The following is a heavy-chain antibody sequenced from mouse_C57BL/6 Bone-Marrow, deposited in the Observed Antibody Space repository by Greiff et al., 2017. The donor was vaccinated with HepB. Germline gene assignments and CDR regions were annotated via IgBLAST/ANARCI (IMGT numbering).Heavy chain of an antibody. J-gene: IGHJ2*01. CDR1: GYTFTSYW. CDR2: IHPNSGST. Sequence: QVQLQQPGAELVKPGASVKLSCKASGYTFTSYWMHWVKQRPGQGLEWIGMIHPNSGSTNYNEKFKSKATLTVDKSSSTAYMQLSSLTSEDSAVYYCARRAVVVSHYFDYWGQGTTLTVSS. D-gene: IGHD1-1*01. CDR3: ARRAVVVSHYFDY. V-gene: IGHV1-64*01.